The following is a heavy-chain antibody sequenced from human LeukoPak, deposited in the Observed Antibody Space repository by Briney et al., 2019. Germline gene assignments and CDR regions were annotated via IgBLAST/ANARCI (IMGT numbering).Heavy chain of an antibody. CDR1: GFSFNRFA. D-gene: IGHD1-14*01. V-gene: IGHV3-23*01. CDR2: TVGPDST. Sequence: QTGGSLRLSCAASGFSFNRFAMNWVRQAPGKGLEWVSETVGPDSTKYADSVKGRFTISRDDSKNTVYLQMNSLRPEDTAVYYCAKDRVPDGFWGFDYWGQGTLVTVSS. CDR3: AKDRVPDGFWGFDY. J-gene: IGHJ4*02.